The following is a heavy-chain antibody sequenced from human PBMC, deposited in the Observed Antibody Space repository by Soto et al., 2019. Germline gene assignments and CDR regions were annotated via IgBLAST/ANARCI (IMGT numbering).Heavy chain of an antibody. CDR3: ARDFKAAGGPPDRLEYYYYYGMDV. V-gene: IGHV4-30-4*01. Sequence: QVQLQESGPGLVKPSQTLSLTCTVSGGSISSGDYYWSWIRQPPGKGLEWIGYIYYSGSTYYNPSLKSRVTISVDTSKNQFSLKLSSVTAADTAVYYCARDFKAAGGPPDRLEYYYYYGMDVWGQGTTVTVSS. CDR2: IYYSGST. J-gene: IGHJ6*02. D-gene: IGHD1-26*01. CDR1: GGSISSGDYY.